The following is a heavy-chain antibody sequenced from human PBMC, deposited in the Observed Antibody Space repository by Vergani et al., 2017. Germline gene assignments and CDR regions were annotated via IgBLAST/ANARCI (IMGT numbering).Heavy chain of an antibody. CDR2: LSASDRRT. V-gene: IGHV3-23*01. D-gene: IGHD4-23*01. J-gene: IGHJ6*02. Sequence: EVQLLESGGDLVQPGGSLRLSCAASGFTFIMHAMSWVRQAPGKGLEWVSTLSASDRRTHYADSVKGRFTISRDNSKNTLFLHMNSLRPEDTAVYYCARDLNYGGNSGSYYYGMDVWGQGTTVTVSS. CDR1: GFTFIMHA. CDR3: ARDLNYGGNSGSYYYGMDV.